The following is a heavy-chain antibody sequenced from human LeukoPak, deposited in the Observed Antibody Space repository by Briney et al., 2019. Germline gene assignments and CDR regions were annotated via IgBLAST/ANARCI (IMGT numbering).Heavy chain of an antibody. CDR2: IRSDGADN. CDR1: GFTFSSHG. V-gene: IGHV3-33*01. D-gene: IGHD2-2*01. Sequence: PGGPLRLSCAASGFTFSSHGMHWVRQAPGKGLEWLAVIRSDGADNYVVDSVKGRFIISRDNSKNTLYLQMSSLRAEDTAFYYCARGCGGSTTCYIIDYWGQGTLVTVSA. CDR3: ARGCGGSTTCYIIDY. J-gene: IGHJ4*02.